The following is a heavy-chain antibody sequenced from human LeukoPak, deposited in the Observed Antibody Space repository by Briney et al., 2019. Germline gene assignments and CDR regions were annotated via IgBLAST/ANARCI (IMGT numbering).Heavy chain of an antibody. V-gene: IGHV3-23*01. CDR1: GFTFSSYA. CDR2: ISGSGGST. Sequence: AGGSLRLSCAASGFTFSSYAMSWVRQAPGKGLEWVSAISGSGGSTYYADSVKGRFTISRDNSKNTLYLQMNSLRAEDTAVYYCAKVATYCSGGSCYHVGFDYWGQGTLVTVSS. J-gene: IGHJ4*02. CDR3: AKVATYCSGGSCYHVGFDY. D-gene: IGHD2-15*01.